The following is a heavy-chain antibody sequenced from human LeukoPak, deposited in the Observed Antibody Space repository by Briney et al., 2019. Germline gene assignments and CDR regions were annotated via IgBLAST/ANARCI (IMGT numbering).Heavy chain of an antibody. CDR3: AGGELLWFGELLPMSWFDP. CDR2: IYYSGST. J-gene: IGHJ5*02. D-gene: IGHD3-10*01. V-gene: IGHV4-59*11. CDR1: GGSISSHY. Sequence: SETLSLTCTVSGGSISSHYWSWIRQPPGKGLEWIGYIYYSGSTNYNPSLKSRVTISVDTSKNQFSLKLSSVTAADTAVYYCAGGELLWFGELLPMSWFDPWGQGTLVTVSS.